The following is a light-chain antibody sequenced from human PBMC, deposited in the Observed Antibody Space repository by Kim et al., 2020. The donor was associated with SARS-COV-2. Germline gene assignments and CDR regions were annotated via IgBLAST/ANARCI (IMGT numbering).Light chain of an antibody. CDR1: ISDVGNYNY. V-gene: IGLV2-14*03. Sequence: QSALTQPASVSGSPGQSITISCTGTISDVGNYNYVSWYQKHPGEAPKLMISDVSKRPSGISNRFSGSKSANTASLTISGLQAEDEADYYCNSYTTNNTWVFGGGTQLTVL. CDR2: DVS. CDR3: NSYTTNNTWV. J-gene: IGLJ3*02.